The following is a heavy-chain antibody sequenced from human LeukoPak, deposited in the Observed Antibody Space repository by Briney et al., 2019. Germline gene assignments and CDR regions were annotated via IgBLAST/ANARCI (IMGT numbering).Heavy chain of an antibody. J-gene: IGHJ3*02. CDR1: GYSFTSYW. V-gene: IGHV5-51*01. CDR2: IYPGDSDT. Sequence: GESLKISCKGSGYSFTSYWIGWVRQMPGKGLEWMGIIYPGDSDTRYSPSFQGQVTFSADKSISTAYLQWSSLKASDTAMYYCARQAVNTAFDNWAKGQWSPSLQ. CDR3: ARQAVNTAFDN. D-gene: IGHD6-19*01.